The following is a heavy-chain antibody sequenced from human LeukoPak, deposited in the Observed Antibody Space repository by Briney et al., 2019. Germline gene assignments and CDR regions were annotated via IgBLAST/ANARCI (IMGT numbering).Heavy chain of an antibody. CDR2: MYHSGST. Sequence: SETLSLTCAVSGYSISSGYYWGWIRQPPGKGLEWIGSMYHSGSTYYNPSLESRVTMSVDTSKNQFSLKLSSVTAADTAVYYCARDAIILYYWGQASLVTVSS. CDR3: ARDAIILYY. CDR1: GYSISSGYY. J-gene: IGHJ4*02. V-gene: IGHV4-38-2*02.